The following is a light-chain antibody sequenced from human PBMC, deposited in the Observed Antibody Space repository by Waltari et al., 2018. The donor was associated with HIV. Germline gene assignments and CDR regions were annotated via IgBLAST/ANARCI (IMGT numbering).Light chain of an antibody. CDR2: EVS. CDR3: CSYAGSTNWV. V-gene: IGLV2-23*02. CDR1: SSDVGTYTL. Sequence: QSALTQPASVSGSPGQSITISCTGTSSDVGTYTLVSWYQQRPGKAPKLIISEVSQRPSGVSNHFSGSKSANTASLTISWRQAEDESDYYCCSYAGSTNWVFGGGTKLTVL. J-gene: IGLJ3*02.